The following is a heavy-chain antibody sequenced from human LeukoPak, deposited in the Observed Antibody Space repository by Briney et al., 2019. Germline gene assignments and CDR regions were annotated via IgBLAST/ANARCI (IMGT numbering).Heavy chain of an antibody. J-gene: IGHJ4*02. CDR2: TYYRSKWYN. Sequence: SQTLSLTCAISGDRVSSNSAAWNWIRQSPSRGLEWLGRTYYRSKWYNDYAVAVKSRITINPDTSKNQFSLQLNSVAPEDTAVYYCARGHIWGESGFDYWGQGTLVTVSS. CDR1: GDRVSSNSAA. CDR3: ARGHIWGESGFDY. V-gene: IGHV6-1*01. D-gene: IGHD7-27*01.